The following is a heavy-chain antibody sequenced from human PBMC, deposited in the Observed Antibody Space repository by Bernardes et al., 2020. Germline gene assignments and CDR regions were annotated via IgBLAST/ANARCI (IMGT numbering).Heavy chain of an antibody. CDR3: ATDTNTGWLDY. Sequence: APLKASCKVFVYPLTELSMHSVRQAPGKGLEWIGGFDPEDGETMFGQKFQGRVTMNEDTGTDTVYMELSSLRSDDTAVYYCATDTNTGWLDYWGRGTLVTVSS. J-gene: IGHJ4*02. CDR2: FDPEDGET. V-gene: IGHV1-24*01. CDR1: VYPLTELS. D-gene: IGHD2-15*01.